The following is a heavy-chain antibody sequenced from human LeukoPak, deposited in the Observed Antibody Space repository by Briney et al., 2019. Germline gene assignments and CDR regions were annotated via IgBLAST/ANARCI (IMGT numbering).Heavy chain of an antibody. D-gene: IGHD2-21*01. V-gene: IGHV1-2*02. J-gene: IGHJ4*02. CDR1: GYTFTGYY. Sequence: ASVKVSFKASGYTFTGYYMHWVRQAPGQGLEWMGWISPDSGDTNYAQKFQGRVTMTRDTSSSTAYMELSRLRSDDMAVYYCARAGGNMWSDYWGQGTLVTVSS. CDR2: ISPDSGDT. CDR3: ARAGGNMWSDY.